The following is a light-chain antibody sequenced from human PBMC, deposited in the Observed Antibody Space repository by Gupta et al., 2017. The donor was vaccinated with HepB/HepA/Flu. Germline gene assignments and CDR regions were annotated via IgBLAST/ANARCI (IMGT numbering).Light chain of an antibody. CDR1: QSVSSSY. J-gene: IGKJ2*04. Sequence: DIVLTQSPGTLSLSPGERATLSCRASQSVSSSYLAWYQQKPGQAPRLLIYAASNRATGIPDRFSGSGSGTDFTLTISRLEPEDFAVYYCQQYDSSPMCSFGQGTKLAIK. CDR2: AAS. CDR3: QQYDSSPMCS. V-gene: IGKV3-20*01.